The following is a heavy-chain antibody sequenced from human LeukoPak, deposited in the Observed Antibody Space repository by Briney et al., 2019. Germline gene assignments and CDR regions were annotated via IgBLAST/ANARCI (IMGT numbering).Heavy chain of an antibody. CDR1: GGSISSYF. CDR3: ARGVGSGGYYGSSHWHLDL. D-gene: IGHD3-22*01. Sequence: SETLSLTCTVSGGSISSYFWNWVRQPPGKGLEWIGYISYSGSTSYNSSFNSRVTTSLETSKKQVSLKLNFVTAADTAVYFCARGVGSGGYYGSSHWHLDLWGRGTLVTVSS. V-gene: IGHV4-59*01. CDR2: ISYSGST. J-gene: IGHJ2*01.